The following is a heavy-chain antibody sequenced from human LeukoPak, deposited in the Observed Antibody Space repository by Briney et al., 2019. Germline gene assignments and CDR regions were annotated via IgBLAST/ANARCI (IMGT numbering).Heavy chain of an antibody. Sequence: GGSLRLSCEASGVTFSSYAMSWVRQAPGKGLEWVSAISGSGDSTYYADSVKGRFTVSRDNSKNTLYLQMNSLRVEDTAVYYCAKGGRDYCASGSYYSRLYGMDVWGQGTTVTVSS. CDR3: AKGGRDYCASGSYYSRLYGMDV. CDR2: ISGSGDST. D-gene: IGHD3-10*01. CDR1: GVTFSSYA. V-gene: IGHV3-23*01. J-gene: IGHJ6*02.